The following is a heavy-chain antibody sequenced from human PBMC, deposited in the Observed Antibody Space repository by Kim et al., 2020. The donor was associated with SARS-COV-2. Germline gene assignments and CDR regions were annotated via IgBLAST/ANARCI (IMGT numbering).Heavy chain of an antibody. Sequence: SVKVSCKASGGTFSSYAISWVRQAPGQGLEWMGGIIPIFGTANYAQKFQGRVTITADEPTSTAYMELSSLRSEDTAVYYCARDVYYYDSSGYYYVDYYGMDVWCQGTTVTVSS. D-gene: IGHD3-22*01. V-gene: IGHV1-69*13. CDR3: ARDVYYYDSSGYYYVDYYGMDV. J-gene: IGHJ6*02. CDR1: GGTFSSYA. CDR2: IIPIFGTA.